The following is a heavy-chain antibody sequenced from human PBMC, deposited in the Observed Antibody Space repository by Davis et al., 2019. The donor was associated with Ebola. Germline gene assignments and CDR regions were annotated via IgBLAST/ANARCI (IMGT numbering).Heavy chain of an antibody. CDR2: INPSGGST. CDR1: PGTFSSYA. J-gene: IGHJ6*02. CDR3: ARGGESLLHSYYYGMDV. V-gene: IGHV1-46*01. Sequence: AAVTVSCKASPGTFSSYAISWLRQAPGQGLEWMGIINPSGGSTSYVQKSQGRVTMTRDTSTSTVHMELSSLRSEDTAVYYCARGGESLLHSYYYGMDVWGQGTTVTVSS.